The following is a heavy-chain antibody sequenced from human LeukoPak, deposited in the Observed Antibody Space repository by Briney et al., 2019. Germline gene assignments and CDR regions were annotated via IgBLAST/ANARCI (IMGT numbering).Heavy chain of an antibody. D-gene: IGHD3-10*01. J-gene: IGHJ6*03. V-gene: IGHV4-39*07. CDR2: INYSGST. Sequence: SETLSLTCTVSGGSISSSPYYWGWIRQPPGKGLEWIGSINYSGSTYYNPSPKSRVTISVDTSKNQFSLKLSSVTAADTAVYYCARGRDYYGSGGFYYMDVWGKGTTVTISS. CDR3: ARGRDYYGSGGFYYMDV. CDR1: GGSISSSPYY.